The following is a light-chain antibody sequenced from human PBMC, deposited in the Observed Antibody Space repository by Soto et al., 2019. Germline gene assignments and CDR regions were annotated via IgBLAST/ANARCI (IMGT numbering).Light chain of an antibody. CDR1: RSVSSY. CDR2: DTS. V-gene: IGKV3-11*01. Sequence: EIVLTQSPATLSLSPGERATLSCRASRSVSSYLAWYQQRPGQAPRLLIYDTSNRATGIPARFSGSGSGTDFTLAISSLEPEDVAVYYCQQRSNWPLFTFGGGTKVEIK. J-gene: IGKJ4*01. CDR3: QQRSNWPLFT.